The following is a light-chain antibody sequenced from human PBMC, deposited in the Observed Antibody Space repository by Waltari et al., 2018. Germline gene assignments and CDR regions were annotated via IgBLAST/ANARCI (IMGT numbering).Light chain of an antibody. J-gene: IGLJ3*02. CDR3: CSYAGSYTYWV. CDR1: SSDVGGYNS. V-gene: IGLV2-11*01. Sequence: QSALTQPRSVSGSPGQSVTISCNGTSSDVGGYNSVSCYQQHPGKAPKLMIYDVSKRPSGVPDRFSGSKSGNTASLTISGLQAEDEADYYCCSYAGSYTYWVFGGGTKLTVL. CDR2: DVS.